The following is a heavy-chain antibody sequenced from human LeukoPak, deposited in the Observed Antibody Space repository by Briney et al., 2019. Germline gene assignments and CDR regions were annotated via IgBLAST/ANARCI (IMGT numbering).Heavy chain of an antibody. CDR3: AREGSSGY. Sequence: ASVKVSCKASGYTFTASNIHWVRQALGQGLEWMGWISPNNGATTYAQNFQGRVIMTRDTSISTAYIELSRLTSDDTAVYFCAREGSSGYWGQGTLVTVSS. D-gene: IGHD1-26*01. J-gene: IGHJ4*02. CDR1: GYTFTASN. CDR2: ISPNNGAT. V-gene: IGHV1-2*02.